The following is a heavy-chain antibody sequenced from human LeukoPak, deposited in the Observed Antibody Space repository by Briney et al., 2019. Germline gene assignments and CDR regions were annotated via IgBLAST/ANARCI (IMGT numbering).Heavy chain of an antibody. J-gene: IGHJ6*03. V-gene: IGHV3-48*03. Sequence: GGSLRLSCAASGFTFSSYEMNWVRQAPGKGLEWVSYISSSGSTIYYADSVKGRFTISRDNAKNSLYLQMNSLRAEDTAVYYCARDGGVYYYYYYMDVWGKGTTVTVSS. CDR1: GFTFSSYE. CDR3: ARDGGVYYYYYYMDV. CDR2: ISSSGSTI.